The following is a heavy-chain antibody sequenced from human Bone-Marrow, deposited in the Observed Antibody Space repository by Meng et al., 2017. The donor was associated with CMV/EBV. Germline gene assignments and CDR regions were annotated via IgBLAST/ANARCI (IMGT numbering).Heavy chain of an antibody. CDR2: THYDESEK. J-gene: IGHJ6*02. Sequence: GGSLRLSCTASGFYFSDYAMHWVRQAPGKGPEWVTFTHYDESEKYYADSVKGRFTISRDNSKKTLYLQMNSLRPEDTAVYYCPRSYNGKYYPPYYYYYYGMDVWGQGTTVTVSS. V-gene: IGHV3-30*02. CDR3: PRSYNGKYYPPYYYYYYGMDV. CDR1: GFYFSDYA. D-gene: IGHD1-26*01.